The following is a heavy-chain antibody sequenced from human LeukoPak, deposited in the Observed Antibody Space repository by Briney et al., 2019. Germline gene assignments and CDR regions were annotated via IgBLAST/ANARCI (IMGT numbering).Heavy chain of an antibody. Sequence: ASVKVSCKASGYTFTGHYMHWVRQAPGQGREWMGWINPNSGGTHYAQKFQGRVALTRETTNSTAYMEMSRLRSDDTAMYYCARDQVPITAALTNWFDPWGQGTLVTVSS. V-gene: IGHV1-2*02. CDR3: ARDQVPITAALTNWFDP. CDR2: INPNSGGT. CDR1: GYTFTGHY. D-gene: IGHD6-13*01. J-gene: IGHJ5*02.